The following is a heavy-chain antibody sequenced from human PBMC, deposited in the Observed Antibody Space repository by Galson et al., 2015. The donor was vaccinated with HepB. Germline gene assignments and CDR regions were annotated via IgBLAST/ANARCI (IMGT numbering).Heavy chain of an antibody. V-gene: IGHV1-18*04. Sequence: SVQVSCKAAGYTFTSYASNWVRQAPGQGLEWMGIISGHNAITTYTPRFKHRVTITRDKATSTVHMELRSLTSDDTAVYYCARRDDHHDESASYRVAYLDLWGRGTRATVSP. CDR1: GYTFTSYA. J-gene: IGHJ2*01. CDR3: ARRDDHHDESASYRVAYLDL. CDR2: ISGHNAIT. D-gene: IGHD3-16*02.